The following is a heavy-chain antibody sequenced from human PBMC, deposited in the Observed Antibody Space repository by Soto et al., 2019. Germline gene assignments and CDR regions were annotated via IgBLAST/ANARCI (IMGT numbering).Heavy chain of an antibody. Sequence: GGSLRLSCAASGFTFSSYGMHWVRQAPGKGLEWVAVISYDGSNKYYADSVKGRFTISRDNSKNTLYLQMNSLRAEDTAVYYCAKDGIVGATMAFFDYWGQGALVTVSS. D-gene: IGHD1-26*01. V-gene: IGHV3-30*18. J-gene: IGHJ4*02. CDR3: AKDGIVGATMAFFDY. CDR2: ISYDGSNK. CDR1: GFTFSSYG.